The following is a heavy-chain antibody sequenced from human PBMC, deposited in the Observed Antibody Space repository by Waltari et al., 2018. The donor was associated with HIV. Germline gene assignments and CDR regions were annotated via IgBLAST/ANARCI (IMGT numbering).Heavy chain of an antibody. CDR2: IYYSGST. V-gene: IGHV4-39*01. CDR3: ARFPGGDYVWGSYRYLGGFDI. CDR1: GGSISSSSYY. Sequence: QLQLQESGPGLVKPSETLSLTCTVPGGSISSSSYYWGWIRQPPGQGLELIGSIYYSGSTYYNPSLKSRVTISVDTSKNQFSLKLSSVTAADTAVYYCARFPGGDYVWGSYRYLGGFDIWGQGTMVTVSS. J-gene: IGHJ3*02. D-gene: IGHD3-16*02.